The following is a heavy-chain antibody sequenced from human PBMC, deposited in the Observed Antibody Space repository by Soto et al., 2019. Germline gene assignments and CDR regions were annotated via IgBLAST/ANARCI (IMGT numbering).Heavy chain of an antibody. D-gene: IGHD2-15*01. Sequence: PGGSLRLSCSTSVCTFSVYKMHCVRQAPGKGLEYVSGISNQGDTTYYADSVKGRFTISRDNSKNTLYFQMSSLRPEDTAVYYCAAAKLLPFEYWGQGTQVIVSS. J-gene: IGHJ4*02. V-gene: IGHV3-64D*06. CDR2: ISNQGDTT. CDR3: AAAKLLPFEY. CDR1: VCTFSVYK.